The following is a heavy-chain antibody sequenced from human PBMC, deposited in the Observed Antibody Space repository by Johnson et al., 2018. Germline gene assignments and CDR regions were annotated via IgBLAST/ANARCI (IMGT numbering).Heavy chain of an antibody. J-gene: IGHJ4*02. CDR3: AKDLYNYFLDY. Sequence: QLVESGGGLVQPGGSLRXSCXASGFTFSSNAMSWVRQAPGKGLQLVSTLGSDGSPSYSDPGRGRFPIPRDNSKNTLYLQMNSLRVDDTAIYYCAKDLYNYFLDYWGQGTLVTVSS. CDR1: GFTFSSNA. V-gene: IGHV3-23*04. CDR2: LGSDGSP. D-gene: IGHD5-24*01.